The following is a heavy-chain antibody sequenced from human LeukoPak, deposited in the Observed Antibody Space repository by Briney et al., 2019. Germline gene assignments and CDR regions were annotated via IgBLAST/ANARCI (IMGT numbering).Heavy chain of an antibody. V-gene: IGHV4-39*07. J-gene: IGHJ6*02. CDR1: GGSISTYY. CDR2: IYYSGST. Sequence: PSETLSLTCTVSGGSISTYYWSWIRQPPGKGLEWIGSIYYSGSTYYNPSLKSRVTISVDTSKNQFSLKLSSVTAADTAVYYCARDRITMVRGVIDRLDYYGMDVWGQGTTVTVSS. D-gene: IGHD3-10*01. CDR3: ARDRITMVRGVIDRLDYYGMDV.